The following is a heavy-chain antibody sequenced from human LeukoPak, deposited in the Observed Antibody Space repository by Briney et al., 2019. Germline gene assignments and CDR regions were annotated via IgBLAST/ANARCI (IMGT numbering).Heavy chain of an antibody. CDR1: GGSISSSNW. V-gene: IGHV4-4*02. J-gene: IGHJ3*01. CDR3: ARQGTVATGGGALDV. D-gene: IGHD6-13*01. CDR2: IYQSGST. Sequence: SETLSLTCAVSGGSISSSNWWSGVLQPPGKGLEWIGQIYQSGSTNYNPSLKSPVTISVDKSKNQFSLKLSYVTAANTAVYYGARQGTVATGGGALDVWGQGTMVTVSS.